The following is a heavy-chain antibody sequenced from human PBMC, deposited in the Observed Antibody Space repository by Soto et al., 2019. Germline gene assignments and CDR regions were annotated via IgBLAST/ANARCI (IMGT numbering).Heavy chain of an antibody. CDR1: GGTFKKFA. J-gene: IGHJ6*02. V-gene: IGHV1-69*01. D-gene: IGHD1-26*01. Sequence: QVQLVQSGPEVKKPGSSVKVSCEASGGTFKKFAISWVRQAPGQGLEWMGGTLPFLGSSKYPQKFQGRVTIAADESATTTYMELTGLTSEDTAVYYCARGWKLHSEDLWEASYSHGLDVWGQGTTVTVSS. CDR3: ARGWKLHSEDLWEASYSHGLDV. CDR2: TLPFLGSS.